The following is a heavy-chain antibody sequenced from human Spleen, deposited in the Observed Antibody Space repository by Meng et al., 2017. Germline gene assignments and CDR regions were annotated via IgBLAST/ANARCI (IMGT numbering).Heavy chain of an antibody. CDR3: VYFRSGYFS. D-gene: IGHD3-22*01. V-gene: IGHV4-34*10. CDR1: GGSLSGYY. J-gene: IGHJ5*02. Sequence: QVQLRESGPALVEPSETLSLTCAVFGGSLSGYYCNWFRQPPGKGLEWIGGSDHFGNTIYNPSLKGRLTLSVDTSKNQISLRLTSVIAADTAVYYCVYFRSGYFSSGQGTLVTVSS. CDR2: SDHFGNT.